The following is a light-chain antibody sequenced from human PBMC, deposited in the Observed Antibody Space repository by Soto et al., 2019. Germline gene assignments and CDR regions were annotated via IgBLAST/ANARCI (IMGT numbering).Light chain of an antibody. CDR1: QSVSSY. V-gene: IGKV3-11*01. Sequence: EIVLTQSPATLSLSPGERATLSCRASQSVSSYLAWYQQKPGQAPSLLIYDASNRASGIPARFSGSGSGTDFSLTISSLCPEDFAVYYCQQRRLWPPTFGGGTQVEI. J-gene: IGKJ4*01. CDR3: QQRRLWPPT. CDR2: DAS.